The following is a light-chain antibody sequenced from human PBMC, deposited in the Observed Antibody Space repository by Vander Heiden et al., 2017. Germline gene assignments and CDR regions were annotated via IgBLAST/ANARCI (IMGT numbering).Light chain of an antibody. J-gene: IGKJ2*01. Sequence: EIVMTQSPATLSVSPGERATLSCRASQSVSSNLAWYQQKPGQAPRLLIYGASTRATGIPARFSGSGSGTEFTLTISSLQSEDFAVYYCQQDNNLQVFGQGTKLEIK. CDR2: GAS. V-gene: IGKV3-15*01. CDR3: QQDNNLQV. CDR1: QSVSSN.